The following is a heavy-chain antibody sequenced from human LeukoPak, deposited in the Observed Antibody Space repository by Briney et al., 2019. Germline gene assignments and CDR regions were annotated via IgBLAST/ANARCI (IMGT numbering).Heavy chain of an antibody. J-gene: IGHJ4*02. CDR3: ARGLLYYGSGSPLDN. Sequence: ASVKVSCKASGGTFSSYAISWVRQAPGQGLEWMGWINPNSGGTNYAQKFQGRVTMTRDTSISTAYMELSSLRSDDTAFYYCARGLLYYGSGSPLDNWGQGTLVTVSS. CDR2: INPNSGGT. D-gene: IGHD3-10*01. CDR1: GGTFSSYA. V-gene: IGHV1-2*02.